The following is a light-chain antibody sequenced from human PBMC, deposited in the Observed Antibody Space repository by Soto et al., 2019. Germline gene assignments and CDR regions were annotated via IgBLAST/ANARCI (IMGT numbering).Light chain of an antibody. J-gene: IGKJ1*01. V-gene: IGKV1-39*01. Sequence: DIQRTQSPSSLSASVGDRVTITCRASQSISNYLNWYQQRPGKAPKLLIYLASSLSSGVPSKFSGSGSGTDFTLTISVLQPEDSATYYCQQTYKTPLTFGQGTKVDIK. CDR2: LAS. CDR1: QSISNY. CDR3: QQTYKTPLT.